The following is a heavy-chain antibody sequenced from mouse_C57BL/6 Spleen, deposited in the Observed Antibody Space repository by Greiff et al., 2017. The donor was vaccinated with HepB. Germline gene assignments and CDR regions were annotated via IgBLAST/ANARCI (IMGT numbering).Heavy chain of an antibody. V-gene: IGHV1-15*01. Sequence: QVQLQQSGAELVRPGASVTLSCKASGYTFTDYEMHWVKQTPVHGLEWIGAIDPETGGTAYNQKFKGKAILTADKSSSTAYMELRSLTSEDSAVYYCTRWGTNYFDYWGQGTTLTVSS. CDR1: GYTFTDYE. J-gene: IGHJ2*01. D-gene: IGHD2-14*01. CDR3: TRWGTNYFDY. CDR2: IDPETGGT.